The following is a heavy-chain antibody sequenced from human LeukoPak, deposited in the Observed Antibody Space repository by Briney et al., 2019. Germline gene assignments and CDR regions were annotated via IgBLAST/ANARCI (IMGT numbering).Heavy chain of an antibody. D-gene: IGHD3-16*01. V-gene: IGHV3-43*02. CDR1: GFTFNDYA. CDR2: ISGDGGST. Sequence: GGSLRLSCAASGFTFNDYAIHWVRQAPGKGLEWVSLISGDGGSTYYADSVKGRFTISRDNSKNSLYLQMNSLRPEDTALYYCAKKGRGGAPGAFDIWRQGTMVTVSS. J-gene: IGHJ3*02. CDR3: AKKGRGGAPGAFDI.